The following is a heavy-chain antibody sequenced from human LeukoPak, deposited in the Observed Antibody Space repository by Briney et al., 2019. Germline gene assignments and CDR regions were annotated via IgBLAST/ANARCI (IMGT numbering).Heavy chain of an antibody. CDR1: GFTFSSFW. CDR3: ATTYDSSGCD. D-gene: IGHD3-22*01. CDR2: IKQDGSEK. Sequence: GSLRLSCAASGFTFSSFWMAWVRQAPGKGLEWVANIKQDGSEKYYGDSVKGRFTISRDNAKNSLYLQMNSLRAEDTAVYYCATTYDSSGCDWGQGTLVTVSS. J-gene: IGHJ4*02. V-gene: IGHV3-7*01.